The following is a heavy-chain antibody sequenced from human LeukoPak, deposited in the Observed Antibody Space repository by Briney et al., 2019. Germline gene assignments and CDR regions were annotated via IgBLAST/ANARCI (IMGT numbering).Heavy chain of an antibody. J-gene: IGHJ3*02. CDR2: ISYDGSNK. CDR1: GFTFSSYA. D-gene: IGHD6-25*01. V-gene: IGHV3-30-3*01. CDR3: ARDGGAAGVDAFDI. Sequence: AGRSLRLSCAASGFTFSSYAMHWVRQAPGKGLEWVAVISYDGSNKYYADSVKGRFTISRDNSKNTLYLQMNSLRAEDTAVYYCARDGGAAGVDAFDIWGQGTMVTVSS.